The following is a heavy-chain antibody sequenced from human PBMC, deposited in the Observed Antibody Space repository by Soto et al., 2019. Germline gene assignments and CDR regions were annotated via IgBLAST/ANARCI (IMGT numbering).Heavy chain of an antibody. CDR2: ISYDGSNK. CDR1: GFTFSSYA. D-gene: IGHD6-6*01. V-gene: IGHV3-30*04. J-gene: IGHJ3*02. CDR3: AREPSYAWGSGSSFAFDI. Sequence: GGSLRLSCAASGFTFSSYAMHWVRQAPGKGLEWVAVISYDGSNKYYADSVKGRFTISGDNSKNTLYLQMNSLRAEDTAVYYCAREPSYAWGSGSSFAFDIWGQGTMVTVSS.